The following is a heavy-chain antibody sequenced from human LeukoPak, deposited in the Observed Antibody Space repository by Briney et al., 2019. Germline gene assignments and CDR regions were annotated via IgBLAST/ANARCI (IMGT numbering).Heavy chain of an antibody. J-gene: IGHJ4*02. CDR3: AREGIGMVAKNQPLDY. D-gene: IGHD5-12*01. V-gene: IGHV3-64*01. CDR2: ISSNGGST. Sequence: GGSLRLSCAASGFTFSSYAMHWVPQAPGNGLEYVSAISSNGGSTYYANSVKGRFTISRDNSKNKLYLQMGSLRAEDMAVYYCAREGIGMVAKNQPLDYWGQGTLVTVSS. CDR1: GFTFSSYA.